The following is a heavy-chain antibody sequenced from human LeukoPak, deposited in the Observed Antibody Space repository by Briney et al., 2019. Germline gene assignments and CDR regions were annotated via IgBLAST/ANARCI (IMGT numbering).Heavy chain of an antibody. CDR3: ARSADGYNWGYFDY. V-gene: IGHV1-69*05. Sequence: SVKVSCKASGGTFSSYAISWVRQAPGPGLEGMGGSIPIFGTATYAQKFQGRVTITTDESTSTAYMELSSLRSEDTAVYYCARSADGYNWGYFDYWGQGTLVTVSS. J-gene: IGHJ4*02. CDR2: SIPIFGTA. CDR1: GGTFSSYA. D-gene: IGHD5-24*01.